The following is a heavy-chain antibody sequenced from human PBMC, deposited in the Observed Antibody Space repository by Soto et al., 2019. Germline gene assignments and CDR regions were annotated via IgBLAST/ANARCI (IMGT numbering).Heavy chain of an antibody. CDR3: ARSPGFPNAHYDFRSGLHGMDV. Sequence: QVQLQESGPGLVRPSQTLFLTCSVSGDSISSGGFYWTWVRRHPGKGLEWIGYISFNGSTFYNPSLKSRLTISFDMSKNQISLRLTSLTAADTAVYFCARSPGFPNAHYDFRSGLHGMDVWGRGTTVTVS. J-gene: IGHJ6*02. CDR2: ISFNGST. D-gene: IGHD3-3*01. V-gene: IGHV4-31*03. CDR1: GDSISSGGFY.